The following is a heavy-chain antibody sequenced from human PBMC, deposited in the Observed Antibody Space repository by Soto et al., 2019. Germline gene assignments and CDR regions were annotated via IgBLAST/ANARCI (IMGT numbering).Heavy chain of an antibody. J-gene: IGHJ3*02. CDR2: IYYSGST. CDR3: ARVMPCSGGSCYTPYAFDI. CDR1: GGSSGSYY. D-gene: IGHD2-15*01. V-gene: IGHV4-59*01. Sequence: SETLCLTYTVAGGSSGSYYGRWIRQPTGKGLEWIGYIYYSGSTNYNPSLKSRVTISVDTSKNQFSLKLSSVTAADTAVYYCARVMPCSGGSCYTPYAFDIWGQGTMVTVSS.